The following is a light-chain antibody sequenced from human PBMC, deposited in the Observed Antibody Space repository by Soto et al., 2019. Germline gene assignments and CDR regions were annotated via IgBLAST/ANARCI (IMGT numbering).Light chain of an antibody. J-gene: IGKJ1*01. CDR2: AAS. CDR1: QSISSY. CDR3: QQCYSTPWT. V-gene: IGKV1-39*01. Sequence: DIQMTQSPSSLSASVGDRVTITCRASQSISSYLNWYQQKPGKAPKLLIYAASSLQSGVPSRFSGSGSGTDFTLTISSLQPEDFATYYCQQCYSTPWTCGQGTKVEIK.